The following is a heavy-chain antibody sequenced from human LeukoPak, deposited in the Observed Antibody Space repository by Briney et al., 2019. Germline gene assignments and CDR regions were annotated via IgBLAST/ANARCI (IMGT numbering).Heavy chain of an antibody. V-gene: IGHV4-39*01. D-gene: IGHD4-11*01. Sequence: NPSETLSLTCTVSGGSISSSSYYWGWIRQPPGKGLEWIGSIYYSGSTYYNPSLKSRVTISVDTSKNQFSLKLSSVTAADTAVYYCAGTTDYSSFLAYWGQGTLVTVSS. CDR3: AGTTDYSSFLAY. CDR2: IYYSGST. J-gene: IGHJ4*02. CDR1: GGSISSSSYY.